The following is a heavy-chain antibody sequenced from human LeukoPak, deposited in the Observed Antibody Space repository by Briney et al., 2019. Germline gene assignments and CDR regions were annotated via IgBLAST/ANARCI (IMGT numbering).Heavy chain of an antibody. D-gene: IGHD3-3*01. V-gene: IGHV3-30*18. J-gene: IGHJ4*02. CDR1: GFTFSSYG. CDR2: ISYDGSNK. Sequence: PGGSLRLSCAASGFTFSSYGMHWVRQAPGKGLEWVAVISYDGSNKYYADSVKGRFTISRDNSKNTLYLQMNSLRAEDTAVYYCAKAGDFGVVIAVDYWGQGTPVTVSS. CDR3: AKAGDFGVVIAVDY.